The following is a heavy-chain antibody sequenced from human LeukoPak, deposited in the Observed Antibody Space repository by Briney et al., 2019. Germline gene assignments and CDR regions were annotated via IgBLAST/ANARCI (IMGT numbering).Heavy chain of an antibody. CDR3: ARATGNSDHSPQEPIDLYFDL. V-gene: IGHV1-69*13. J-gene: IGHJ2*01. CDR1: GGTFSSYA. Sequence: SVKVSCKASGGTFSSYAISWVRQAPGQRLEWMGGIIPIFGAANYAQKFQGRVTITADESTSTAYMELRSLRSEDTAVYYCARATGNSDHSPQEPIDLYFDLWGRGTLVTVSS. CDR2: IIPIFGAA. D-gene: IGHD4-23*01.